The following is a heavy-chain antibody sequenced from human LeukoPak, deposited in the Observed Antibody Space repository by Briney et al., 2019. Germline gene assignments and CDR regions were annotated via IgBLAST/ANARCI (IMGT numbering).Heavy chain of an antibody. D-gene: IGHD2-2*01. CDR3: AKYRPSANYFDY. CDR1: GFTFSSYA. V-gene: IGHV3-23*01. Sequence: GGSLRLSCAASGFTFSSYAMSWVRQAQGKGLEGVSAISGSGGSTYYAGSVKGRVTISRDNSKNTLYLQMNSLRAEDTAVYYCAKYRPSANYFDYWGQGTLVTVSS. J-gene: IGHJ4*02. CDR2: ISGSGGST.